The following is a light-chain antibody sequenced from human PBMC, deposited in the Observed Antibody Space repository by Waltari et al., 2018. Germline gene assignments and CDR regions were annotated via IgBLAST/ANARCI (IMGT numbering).Light chain of an antibody. Sequence: AIQMTQSPSPLCPSLQERVTLTCRASQGIGNDLGWYQQKPEKAPKLLIYSASSLNNGVASRISGSGSGTDFTLTISSLQPEDFATYYCLQDYNHPQTFGQGTKVEIK. V-gene: IGKV1-6*02. J-gene: IGKJ1*01. CDR2: SAS. CDR1: QGIGND. CDR3: LQDYNHPQT.